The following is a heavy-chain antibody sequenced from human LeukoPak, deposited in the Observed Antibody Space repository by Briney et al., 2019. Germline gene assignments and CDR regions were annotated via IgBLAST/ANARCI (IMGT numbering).Heavy chain of an antibody. J-gene: IGHJ5*02. CDR1: GGSISSYY. D-gene: IGHD5-18*01. CDR2: IYTSGST. Sequence: PSETLSLTCTVSGGSISSYYWSWIRQPPGKGLEWIGYIYTSGSTNYNPSLKSRVTISVNTSKNQFSLKLSSVTAADTAVYYWARHRGYSYGNWFDPWGQGTLVTVSS. V-gene: IGHV4-4*09. CDR3: ARHRGYSYGNWFDP.